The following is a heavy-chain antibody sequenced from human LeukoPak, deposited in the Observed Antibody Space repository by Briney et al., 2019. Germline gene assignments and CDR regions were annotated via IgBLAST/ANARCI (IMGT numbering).Heavy chain of an antibody. J-gene: IGHJ4*02. D-gene: IGHD3-10*01. CDR3: ARVDRHYYGSGSYYLYTYYFDY. CDR2: IYHSGST. Sequence: SETLSLTCTVSGYSISSGYYWGWIRQPPGKGLEWIGSIYHSGSTYYNPSLKSRVTISVDTSKNQFSLKLSSVTAADTAVYYCARVDRHYYGSGSYYLYTYYFDYWGQGTLVTVSS. V-gene: IGHV4-38-2*02. CDR1: GYSISSGYY.